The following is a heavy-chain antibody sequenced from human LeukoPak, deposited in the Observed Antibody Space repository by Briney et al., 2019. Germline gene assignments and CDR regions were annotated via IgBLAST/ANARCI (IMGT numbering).Heavy chain of an antibody. Sequence: ASVKVSCKASGYTFTSYAMYWVRQAPGQGLEWMGWINTNSRDPTYAQGFTGRLVFSLDTSVSTAYLQISSLKAEDTTAYYCAGESDSSDWYFPPNSYSDYYIDVWGKETTVTVSS. CDR2: INTNSRDP. CDR3: AGESDSSDWYFPPNSYSDYYIDV. J-gene: IGHJ6*03. CDR1: GYTFTSYA. D-gene: IGHD6-19*01. V-gene: IGHV7-4-1*02.